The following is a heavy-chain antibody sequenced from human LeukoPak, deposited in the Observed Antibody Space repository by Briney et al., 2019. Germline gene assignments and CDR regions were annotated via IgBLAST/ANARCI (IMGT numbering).Heavy chain of an antibody. Sequence: GGSLRLSCTASGFTFSDYYMNWVRQAPGKGLEWVSSINGDSTSIFYADSLKGRFTISRDNAKNSLYLQLNNLRAEDTAVYYCARRYCTTTNCYSFDSWGQGTLVTVSS. CDR3: ARRYCTTTNCYSFDS. D-gene: IGHD2-2*01. V-gene: IGHV3-69-1*01. CDR2: INGDSTSI. J-gene: IGHJ4*02. CDR1: GFTFSDYY.